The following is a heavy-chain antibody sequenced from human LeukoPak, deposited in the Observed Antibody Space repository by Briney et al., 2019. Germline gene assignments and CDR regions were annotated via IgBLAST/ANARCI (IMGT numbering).Heavy chain of an antibody. CDR1: GYTFTSYD. D-gene: IGHD4-17*01. CDR3: ASGTVTVYMDV. V-gene: IGHV1-69*13. CDR2: IIPIFGTA. Sequence: SVKVSCKASGYTFTSYDINWVRQATGQGLEWMGGIIPIFGTANYAQKFQGRVTITADESTSTAYMELSSLRSEDTAVYYCASGTVTVYMDVWGKGTTVTVSS. J-gene: IGHJ6*03.